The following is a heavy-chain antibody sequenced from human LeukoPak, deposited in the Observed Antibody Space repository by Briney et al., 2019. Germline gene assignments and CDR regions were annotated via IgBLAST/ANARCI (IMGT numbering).Heavy chain of an antibody. J-gene: IGHJ4*02. CDR1: GFTLSDYY. D-gene: IGHD4-23*01. CDR3: AREDYGGNSFDY. V-gene: IGHV3-11*01. CDR2: ISNSGSTK. Sequence: GGSLRLSCAGSGFTLSDYYISWIRQAPGKGLEWISYISNSGSTKYYADSVKGRFTVSRDNAKNSVSLQMNSLRADDTAVYYCAREDYGGNSFDYWGQGTLVTISS.